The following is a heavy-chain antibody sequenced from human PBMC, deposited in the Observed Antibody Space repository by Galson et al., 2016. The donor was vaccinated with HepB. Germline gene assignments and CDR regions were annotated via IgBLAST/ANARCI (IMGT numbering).Heavy chain of an antibody. V-gene: IGHV1-18*01. D-gene: IGHD6-19*01. J-gene: IGHJ4*02. CDR3: ARDWLVAVFDY. CDR1: GYTFASYG. Sequence: VKVSCKASGYTFASYGISWVRQAPGQGLEWMGWISAHNGNTNYAQKLQGRVTMTTDTSTSTAYMELRSLRSDDTAVYYCARDWLVAVFDYWGQGTLVTVSS. CDR2: ISAHNGNT.